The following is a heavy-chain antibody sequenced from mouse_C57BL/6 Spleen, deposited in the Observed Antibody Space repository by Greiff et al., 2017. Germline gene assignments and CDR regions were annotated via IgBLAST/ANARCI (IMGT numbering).Heavy chain of an antibody. J-gene: IGHJ4*01. CDR1: GYSFTSYY. V-gene: IGHV1-66*01. Sequence: VQLQESGPELVKPGASVKISCKASGYSFTSYYIHWVKQRPGQGLEWIGWIYPGSGNTKYNEKFKGKATLTADTSSSTAYMQLSSLTSEDSAVYYCARGDGYYVDAMDYWGQGTSVTVSS. D-gene: IGHD2-3*01. CDR3: ARGDGYYVDAMDY. CDR2: IYPGSGNT.